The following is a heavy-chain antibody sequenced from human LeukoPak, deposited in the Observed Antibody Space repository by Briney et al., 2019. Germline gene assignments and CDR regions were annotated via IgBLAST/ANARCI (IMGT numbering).Heavy chain of an antibody. CDR3: AKASGQAGYCSSTSCHYTFDY. D-gene: IGHD2-2*01. J-gene: IGHJ4*02. V-gene: IGHV3-30*18. CDR2: ISDDGRKQ. CDR1: GITFSNFG. Sequence: PTGGSLRLSCVASGITFSNFGMHWVRQAPGKGLEWVAVISDDGRKQYYADSVKGRFTISRDNSKNTLYLQMNSLRAEDTTVYYCAKASGQAGYCSSTSCHYTFDYWGQGTLVTVSS.